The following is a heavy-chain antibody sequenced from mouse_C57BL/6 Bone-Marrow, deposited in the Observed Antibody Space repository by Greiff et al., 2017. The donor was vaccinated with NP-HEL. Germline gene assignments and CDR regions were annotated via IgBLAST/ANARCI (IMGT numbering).Heavy chain of an antibody. CDR2: INPNNGGT. CDR1: GYTFTDYN. CDR3: ARRGINYGSSYWYFDV. V-gene: IGHV1-18*01. J-gene: IGHJ1*03. Sequence: DVKLQESGPELVKPGASVKIPCKASGYTFTDYNMDWVKQSHGKSLEWIGDINPNNGGTIYNQKFKGKATLTVDKSSSTAYMELRSLTSEDTAVYYCARRGINYGSSYWYFDVWGTGTTVTVSS. D-gene: IGHD1-1*01.